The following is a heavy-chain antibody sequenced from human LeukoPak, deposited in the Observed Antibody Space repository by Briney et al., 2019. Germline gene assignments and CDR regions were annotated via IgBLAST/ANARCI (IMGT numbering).Heavy chain of an antibody. D-gene: IGHD1-26*01. CDR1: GFTFSSYA. J-gene: IGHJ4*02. Sequence: GGSLRLSCAASGFTFSSYAMHWVRQAPGKGLEYVSAISSNGGSTYYANSVKGRFTISRDNSKNTLYLQMGSLRAEDMAVYCCARGVGATTYWGQGTLVTVSS. CDR2: ISSNGGST. V-gene: IGHV3-64*01. CDR3: ARGVGATTY.